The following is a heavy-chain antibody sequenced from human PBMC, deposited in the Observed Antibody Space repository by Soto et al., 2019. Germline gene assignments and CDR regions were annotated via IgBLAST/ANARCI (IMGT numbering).Heavy chain of an antibody. J-gene: IGHJ5*01. Sequence: GASVKVSCKASGYTFTSYAMHWVRQAPGQRLEWMGWINAGNGKTKYSQNFQGRVTITRDTSASIAYMEVNGLRSEDTAVYYCAGGIGVATTAIYYLDSGGQATLVTVSS. CDR1: GYTFTSYA. D-gene: IGHD5-12*01. V-gene: IGHV1-3*01. CDR3: AGGIGVATTAIYYLDS. CDR2: INAGNGKT.